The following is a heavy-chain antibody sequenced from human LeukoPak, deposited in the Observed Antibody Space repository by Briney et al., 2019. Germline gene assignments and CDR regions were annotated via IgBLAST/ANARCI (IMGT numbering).Heavy chain of an antibody. CDR2: IYPGDSDT. CDR1: GYSFTSYW. J-gene: IGHJ4*02. Sequence: GESLKISCKGSGYSFTSYWIGWVGQMPGKGLEWMGIIYPGDSDTRYSPSFQGQVTISADKSISTAYLQWSSLKASDTAMYYCARLYYYDSSGSLGFDYWGQGTLVTVSS. CDR3: ARLYYYDSSGSLGFDY. V-gene: IGHV5-51*01. D-gene: IGHD3-22*01.